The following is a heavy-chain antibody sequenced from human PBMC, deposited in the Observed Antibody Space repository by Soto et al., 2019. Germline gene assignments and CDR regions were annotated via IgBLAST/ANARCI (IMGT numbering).Heavy chain of an antibody. CDR1: GFTFSSCA. J-gene: IGHJ4*02. V-gene: IGHV3-30-3*01. Sequence: QTGGSLRLSCAASGFTFSSCAMHWVRQAPGKGLEWVALISYDGSNKYYADSVKGRFTISRDNSKNTLYLQMNSLRAEDTAVYYCARDKRDLRFLEWSYYFDYWGQGTLVTVSS. D-gene: IGHD3-3*01. CDR2: ISYDGSNK. CDR3: ARDKRDLRFLEWSYYFDY.